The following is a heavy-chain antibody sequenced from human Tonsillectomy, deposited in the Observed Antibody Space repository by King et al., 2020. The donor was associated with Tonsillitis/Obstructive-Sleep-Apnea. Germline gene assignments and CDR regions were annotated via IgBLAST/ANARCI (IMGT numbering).Heavy chain of an antibody. CDR2: ISGGGGST. CDR1: GITFSSYP. J-gene: IGHJ4*02. V-gene: IGHV3-23*04. D-gene: IGHD3-10*01. Sequence: VQLVQSGGGLVQPGGSLRLSCAASGITFSSYPMSWVRQAPGKGLEWVSTISGGGGSTYYADSVKGRFTISRDNSKNTLYLQMNSLRAEDTAVYYCAKAMVQGIIITIFDYWGQGTLVTVSS. CDR3: AKAMVQGIIITIFDY.